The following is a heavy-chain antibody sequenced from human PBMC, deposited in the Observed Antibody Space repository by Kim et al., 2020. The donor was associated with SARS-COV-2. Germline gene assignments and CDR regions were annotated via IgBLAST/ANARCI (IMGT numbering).Heavy chain of an antibody. CDR3: TTHRVVAGLFDY. Sequence: GGSLRLSCAVSGFTFTNVRMSWVRQTPGKGLEWVGRINSKIDGETTDYAASVKGRVSISRDEAKNTLYLQMTSLKIEDTAVYYCTTHRVVAGLFDYWGQGTL. CDR1: GFTFTNVR. D-gene: IGHD6-19*01. J-gene: IGHJ4*02. V-gene: IGHV3-15*01. CDR2: INSKIDGETT.